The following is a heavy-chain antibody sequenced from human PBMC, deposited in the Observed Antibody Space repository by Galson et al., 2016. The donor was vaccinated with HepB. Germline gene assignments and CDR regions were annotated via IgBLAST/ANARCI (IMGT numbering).Heavy chain of an antibody. V-gene: IGHV3-48*02. D-gene: IGHD1/OR15-1a*01. Sequence: SLRLSCAPSGFAFNRFSMNWVRQRPGKALEWLSHLSSRFGTIFYADSVKGRFTSSRDNGKNSVFLQLNGLRDDDTALYYCARGLEQPVGHFDVWGQGTLVTVSS. J-gene: IGHJ4*02. CDR2: LSSRFGTI. CDR3: ARGLEQPVGHFDV. CDR1: GFAFNRFS.